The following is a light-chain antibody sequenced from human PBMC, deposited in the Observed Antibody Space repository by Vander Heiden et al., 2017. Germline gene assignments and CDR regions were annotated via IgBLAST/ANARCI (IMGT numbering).Light chain of an antibody. CDR1: SSNIGSNT. V-gene: IGLV1-44*01. Sequence: QSVLTQPPSASGTPGRRVTIPCSGSSSNIGSNTVNWYQQLPGTAPKLLIYSNNQRPSGVPDRFSGSKSGTSASLAISGLQSEDEADYYCAAWDDSLNGYVFGTGTKVTVL. CDR2: SNN. J-gene: IGLJ1*01. CDR3: AAWDDSLNGYV.